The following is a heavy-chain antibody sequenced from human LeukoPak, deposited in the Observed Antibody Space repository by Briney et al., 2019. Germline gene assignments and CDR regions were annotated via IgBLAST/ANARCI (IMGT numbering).Heavy chain of an antibody. D-gene: IGHD5-12*01. J-gene: IGHJ4*02. CDR2: IYDIGST. Sequence: SSETLSLTCTVSGGSISSYYWSWMRQPPGKGLEWIGYIYDIGSTSYNPSLKSRVTVSVDTSSNQFSLMLTSVTAADTAVYYCARGSKTGYTGYDWNYWGQGSLVSVSS. CDR3: ARGSKTGYTGYDWNY. V-gene: IGHV4-59*01. CDR1: GGSISSYY.